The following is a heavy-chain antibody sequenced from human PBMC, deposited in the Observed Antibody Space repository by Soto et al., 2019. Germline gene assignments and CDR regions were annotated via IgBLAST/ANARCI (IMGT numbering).Heavy chain of an antibody. CDR2: INAHSGGT. D-gene: IGHD6-6*01. CDR1: GFSFTGYY. Sequence: ASVKVSCKASGFSFTGYYIHWLRQAPGQGLEWMGWINAHSGGTEYAQKFQGRVTLTRDTSIATAYLTLTSLTSDDTALYYCAKDLTRQLSYWLDPWGQGTQVTVSS. CDR3: AKDLTRQLSYWLDP. V-gene: IGHV1-2*02. J-gene: IGHJ5*02.